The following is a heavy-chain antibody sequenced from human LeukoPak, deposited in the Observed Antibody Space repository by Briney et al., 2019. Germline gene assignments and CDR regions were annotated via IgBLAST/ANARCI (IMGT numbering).Heavy chain of an antibody. CDR2: IWYDGSNK. CDR1: AFTFSSYG. V-gene: IGHV3-33*01. CDR3: ARGVPVAGHAAQLAYYGMDV. J-gene: IGHJ6*02. D-gene: IGHD6-19*01. Sequence: PGGSLRLSCAASAFTFSSYGMHLVRQAPGKGLEWVAVIWYDGSNKYYADSVKGRFTISRDNSKNTLYLQMNSLRAEDTAVYYCARGVPVAGHAAQLAYYGMDVWGQGTTVTVSS.